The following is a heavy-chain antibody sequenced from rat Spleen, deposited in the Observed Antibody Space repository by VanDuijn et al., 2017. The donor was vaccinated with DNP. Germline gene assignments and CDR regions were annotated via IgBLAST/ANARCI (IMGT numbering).Heavy chain of an antibody. CDR3: TRSRRDYFDY. CDR1: GFTFSSFP. D-gene: IGHD1-2*01. CDR2: ISTSGGST. V-gene: IGHV5-46*01. J-gene: IGHJ2*01. Sequence: EVQLVESGGGLVQPGRSMKLSCAASGFTFSSFPMAWVRPAPTKGLEWVATISTSGGSTYYRDSVKGRFTISRDNAKSTLYLQMNSLRSEDTATYYCTRSRRDYFDYWGQGVMVTVSS.